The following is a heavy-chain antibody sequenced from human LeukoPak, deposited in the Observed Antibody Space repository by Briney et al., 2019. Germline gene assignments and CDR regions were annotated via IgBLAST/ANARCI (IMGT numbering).Heavy chain of an antibody. D-gene: IGHD3-22*01. CDR3: ARSRSIRRLYYYDSSGPLYYFDY. V-gene: IGHV4-34*01. J-gene: IGHJ4*02. Sequence: PSETLSLTCAVYGGSFSGYYWSWIRQPPGKGLEWIGEINHSGSTNYNPSLKSRVTISVDTSKNQFSLKLSSVTAADTAVYYCARSRSIRRLYYYDSSGPLYYFDYWGQGTLVTVSS. CDR1: GGSFSGYY. CDR2: INHSGST.